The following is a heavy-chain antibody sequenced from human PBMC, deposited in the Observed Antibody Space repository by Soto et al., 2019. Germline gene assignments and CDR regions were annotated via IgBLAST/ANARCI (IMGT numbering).Heavy chain of an antibody. CDR2: IKQDGSEK. D-gene: IGHD4-4*01. Sequence: PGGSLRLSCAASGFTFSSYWMSWVRQAPGKGLEWVANIKQDGSEKYYVDSVKGRFTISRDNAKNSLYLQMNSLRAEDTAVYYCARDSSNYLYYYYYMDVWGKGTTVTVSS. CDR3: ARDSSNYLYYYYYMDV. V-gene: IGHV3-7*01. J-gene: IGHJ6*03. CDR1: GFTFSSYW.